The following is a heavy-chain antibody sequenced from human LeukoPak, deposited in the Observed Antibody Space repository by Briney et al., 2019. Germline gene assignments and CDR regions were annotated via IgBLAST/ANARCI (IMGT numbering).Heavy chain of an antibody. D-gene: IGHD3-10*01. V-gene: IGHV3-20*04. CDR1: GFTFADYG. Sequence: PGGSLRLSCAASGFTFADYGMSWVRQAPGKGLEWVSGINWNGGSTGYADSVKCRFTISRDNAKDSLYLQMNSLRAEDTALYYCGRRHGSGSYYNDYWGQGTLVTVSS. J-gene: IGHJ4*02. CDR2: INWNGGST. CDR3: GRRHGSGSYYNDY.